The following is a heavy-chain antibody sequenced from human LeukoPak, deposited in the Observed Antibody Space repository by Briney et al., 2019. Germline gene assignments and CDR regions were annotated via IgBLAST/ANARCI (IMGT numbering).Heavy chain of an antibody. CDR1: GFTLTTFP. CDR2: ISGSGGST. Sequence: GGPLGLSLPASGFTLTTFPMTWFRQAPGKGLEGVSAISGSGGSTYYADSVKGRFTISRDNSKNTLYLQMNSLRAEDTAVYYCAKDSSGRYSYGPYYWGQGTLVTVSS. V-gene: IGHV3-23*01. J-gene: IGHJ4*02. CDR3: AKDSSGRYSYGPYY. D-gene: IGHD5-18*01.